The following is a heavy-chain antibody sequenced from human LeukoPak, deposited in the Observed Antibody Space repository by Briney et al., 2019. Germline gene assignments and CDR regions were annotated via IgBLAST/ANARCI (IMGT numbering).Heavy chain of an antibody. CDR2: INPHSGGT. Sequence: ASVKVSCKASGYTFTGYYIHWVRQAPGQGLEWMGWINPHSGGTNYAQKFQGRVTMTRDTSISTAYMELSRLSSDDTAVYYCARDRDDSGGHGMDVWGQGTTVTVSS. D-gene: IGHD3-22*01. J-gene: IGHJ6*02. CDR3: ARDRDDSGGHGMDV. CDR1: GYTFTGYY. V-gene: IGHV1-2*02.